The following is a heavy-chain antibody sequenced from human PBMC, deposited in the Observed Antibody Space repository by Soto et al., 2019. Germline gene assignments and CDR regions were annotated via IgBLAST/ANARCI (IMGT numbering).Heavy chain of an antibody. CDR1: GYLFTAYS. V-gene: IGHV1-46*01. D-gene: IGHD2-15*01. Sequence: ASVKVSCKASGYLFTAYSMHWVRMAPGQGLEWMGVVNPSGGSTKYAQNFQGRVTMTRDTSTTTIYMELSSLRSDDTAIYYCAREENCSGGTCYSEYFHRWGQGTLVTVSS. CDR3: AREENCSGGTCYSEYFHR. CDR2: VNPSGGST. J-gene: IGHJ1*01.